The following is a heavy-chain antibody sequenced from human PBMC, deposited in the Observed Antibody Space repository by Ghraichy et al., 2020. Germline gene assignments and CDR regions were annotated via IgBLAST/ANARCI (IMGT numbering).Heavy chain of an antibody. CDR1: GFTFTSYD. CDR2: ISVGATP. V-gene: IGHV3-23*01. J-gene: IGHJ3*02. Sequence: GGSLRLSCAASGFTFTSYDMNWVRQAPGKGLEWVSGISVGATPHSAAVAKGRFSISRDNYRSTVYLPMDYLRLEDTAVYYCGKEETMESPRWDAFDIWGRGTMVTVSS. CDR3: GKEETMESPRWDAFDI. D-gene: IGHD3-3*01.